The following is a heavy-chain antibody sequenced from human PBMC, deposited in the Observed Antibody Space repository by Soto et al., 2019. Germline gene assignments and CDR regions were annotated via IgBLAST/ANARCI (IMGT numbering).Heavy chain of an antibody. Sequence: ASVKVSCKASEYTFTRYYMHWVRQAPGQGLEWMGIINPSGSSTSYAQNFQGRVTMTRDTSTSTVYMELSSLRSEDTADYYCASGRVGATPLYYYGMDVWGQGTTVTVSS. CDR1: EYTFTRYY. V-gene: IGHV1-46*01. D-gene: IGHD1-26*01. CDR3: ASGRVGATPLYYYGMDV. CDR2: INPSGSST. J-gene: IGHJ6*02.